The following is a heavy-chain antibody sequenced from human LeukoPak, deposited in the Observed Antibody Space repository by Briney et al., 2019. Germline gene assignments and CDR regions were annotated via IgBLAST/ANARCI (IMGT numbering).Heavy chain of an antibody. CDR1: GDSMSSGGYY. CDR3: ARGSASYSYMDV. D-gene: IGHD3-10*01. Sequence: SQTLSLTCTVSGDSMSSGGYYWSWIRQHPGKGLEWIGYIYYSGSTYYNPSLKSRVTISVDTSKNQFSLKLSSVTAADTAVYYCARGSASYSYMDVWGKGTTVTVSS. CDR2: IYYSGST. J-gene: IGHJ6*03. V-gene: IGHV4-31*03.